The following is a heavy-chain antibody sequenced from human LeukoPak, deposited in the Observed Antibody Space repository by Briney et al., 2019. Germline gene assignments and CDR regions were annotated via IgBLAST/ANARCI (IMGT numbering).Heavy chain of an antibody. J-gene: IGHJ4*02. CDR2: INSDGSST. V-gene: IGHV3-74*01. D-gene: IGHD3-22*01. CDR3: ARDTYYYDSTNSH. CDR1: GFTFSNYW. Sequence: PGGSLRVSCAASGFTFSNYWIYWVRQARGKGLVWVSRINSDGSSTSYADSVKGRFTISRDNAKNTLYLQMNSLRVEDTAVYYCARDTYYYDSTNSHWGQGTLVTVSS.